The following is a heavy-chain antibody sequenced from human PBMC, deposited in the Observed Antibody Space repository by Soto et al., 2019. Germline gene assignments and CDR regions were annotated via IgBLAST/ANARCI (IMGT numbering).Heavy chain of an antibody. CDR2: IIPIFGTA. V-gene: IGHV1-69*06. CDR3: ARREWDAWDTAMVIEGYYYGMDV. J-gene: IGHJ6*02. CDR1: GGTFSSYA. D-gene: IGHD5-18*01. Sequence: GASVKVSCKASGGTFSSYAISWVRQAPGQGLEWMGGIIPIFGTANYAQKFQGRVTITADKSTSTAYMELSSLRSEDTAVYYCARREWDAWDTAMVIEGYYYGMDVWGQGTTATVSS.